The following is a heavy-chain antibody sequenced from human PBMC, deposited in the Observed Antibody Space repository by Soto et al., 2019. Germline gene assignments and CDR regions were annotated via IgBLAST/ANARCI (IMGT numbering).Heavy chain of an antibody. CDR2: ISGSGGST. CDR3: AKVPVGATGRFDY. Sequence: GGSLRLSCAGSGFTFSNYAMSWVRQAPGKGLAWVSAISGSGGSTYYADSVKGRFTISRDNSKSTLYLQMNSLRAEDTALYYCAKVPVGATGRFDYWGQGTLVTVSS. J-gene: IGHJ4*02. D-gene: IGHD1-26*01. V-gene: IGHV3-23*01. CDR1: GFTFSNYA.